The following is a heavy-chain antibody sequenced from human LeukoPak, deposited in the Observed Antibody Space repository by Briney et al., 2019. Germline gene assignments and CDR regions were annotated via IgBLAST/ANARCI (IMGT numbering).Heavy chain of an antibody. D-gene: IGHD1-26*01. CDR1: GFTVSSNY. J-gene: IGHJ3*02. Sequence: PGGSLRLSCAASGFTVSSNYMSWVRQAPGKGLEWVSIIYSGGSTFYADSVKGRYTISRDNSKNTLYLQMNSLRAEDTAVYYCARGGSYLSAFDIWGQGTMVTVSS. V-gene: IGHV3-53*01. CDR2: IYSGGST. CDR3: ARGGSYLSAFDI.